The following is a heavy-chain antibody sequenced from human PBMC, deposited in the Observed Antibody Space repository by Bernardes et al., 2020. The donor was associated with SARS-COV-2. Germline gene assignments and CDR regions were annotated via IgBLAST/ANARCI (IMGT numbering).Heavy chain of an antibody. V-gene: IGHV3-74*01. CDR3: SRDLNFNFFDY. CDR2: ISHDAAIA. J-gene: IGHJ4*02. D-gene: IGHD1-20*01. CDR1: GFNFGDSV. Sequence: GGSLRLSCAASGFNFGDSVMHWVRQAPGKGLVWVSRISHDAAIATYADSVKGRFTVFRDNAKNTLYLQMNSLRAEDTAVYYCSRDLNFNFFDYWGQGSLVTVSS.